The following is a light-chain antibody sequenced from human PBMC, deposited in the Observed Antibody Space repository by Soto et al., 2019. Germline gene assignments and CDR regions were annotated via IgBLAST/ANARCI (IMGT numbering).Light chain of an antibody. Sequence: EIVLTQSPATLSLSPGERATLSCRASQTVSTDYLAWYQQKAGQAPRILIYGASSRAAGIPDRFSGSGSGTDFSLTISSLEPEDFAVYYCQQYGSTPYTFGQGTKVESK. CDR1: QTVSTDY. CDR2: GAS. J-gene: IGKJ2*01. V-gene: IGKV3-20*01. CDR3: QQYGSTPYT.